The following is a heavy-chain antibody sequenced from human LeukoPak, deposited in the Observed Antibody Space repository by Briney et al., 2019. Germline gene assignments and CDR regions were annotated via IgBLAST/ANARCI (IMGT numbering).Heavy chain of an antibody. V-gene: IGHV3-21*01. CDR3: ARDQGLLVVAGRFGY. Sequence: SGGPLRLSCAASGFTFSSYSMNWVRQAPGKGLEWVSSISSSNSYIYNADSVKGRFTISRDNAKNSLYLQMNSLRAEDTAVYYCARDQGLLVVAGRFGYWGQGTLVTVSS. D-gene: IGHD6-19*01. J-gene: IGHJ4*02. CDR1: GFTFSSYS. CDR2: ISSSNSYI.